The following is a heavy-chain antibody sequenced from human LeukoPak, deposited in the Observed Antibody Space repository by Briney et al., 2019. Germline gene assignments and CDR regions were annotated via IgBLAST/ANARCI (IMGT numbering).Heavy chain of an antibody. V-gene: IGHV3-7*03. CDR1: GFTFSNYW. CDR3: ARDTIFGVVISEENYYGMDV. D-gene: IGHD3-3*01. CDR2: IKQDGSEK. J-gene: IGHJ6*02. Sequence: GGSLRLSCAASGFTFSNYWMSWVRQAPGKGLEGVANIKQDGSEKYYVDSVKGRFTIFRDNAKNSLYLQMNSLRAEDTAVYYCARDTIFGVVISEENYYGMDVWGQGTTVTVSS.